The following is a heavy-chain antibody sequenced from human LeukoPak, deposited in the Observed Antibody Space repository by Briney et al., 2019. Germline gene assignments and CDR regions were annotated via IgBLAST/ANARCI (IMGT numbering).Heavy chain of an antibody. CDR2: IKQDGSEK. CDR3: ARVDMVRGVIMGAFDY. Sequence: GGSLRLSCAASGFTFSSYWMSWVRQAPGKGLKWVANIKQDGSEKYYVDSVKGRFTISRDNAKNSLYLQMNSLRAEDTAVYYCARVDMVRGVIMGAFDYWGQGTLVTVSS. D-gene: IGHD3-10*01. CDR1: GFTFSSYW. V-gene: IGHV3-7*01. J-gene: IGHJ4*02.